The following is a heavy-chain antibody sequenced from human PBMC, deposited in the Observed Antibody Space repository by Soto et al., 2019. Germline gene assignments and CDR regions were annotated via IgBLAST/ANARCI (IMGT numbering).Heavy chain of an antibody. D-gene: IGHD6-19*01. CDR1: GYTFTSYA. Sequence: GASVKVSCKASGYTFTSYAMHWVRQAPGQRLEWMGWINAGNGNTKYSQKFQGRVTITRDTSASTAYMELSSLRSEDTAVYYCAKGGIAVAGIGGPRWFDPWGQGTLVTVSS. J-gene: IGHJ5*02. CDR2: INAGNGNT. V-gene: IGHV1-3*01. CDR3: AKGGIAVAGIGGPRWFDP.